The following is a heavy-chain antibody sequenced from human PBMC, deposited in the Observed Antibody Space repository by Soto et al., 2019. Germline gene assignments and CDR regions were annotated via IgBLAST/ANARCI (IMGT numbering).Heavy chain of an antibody. CDR3: AHRHDLGGFDI. Sequence: SGFSLNTRAVGVGWIRQPPGKALEWLALINWNDDKRYSPSLKDRLTITKDTSKNHVVLTMINIDPVDTATYYCAHRHDLGGFDIWGQGTTVTVSS. CDR2: INWNDDK. V-gene: IGHV2-5*01. D-gene: IGHD2-15*01. J-gene: IGHJ3*02. CDR1: GFSLNTRAVG.